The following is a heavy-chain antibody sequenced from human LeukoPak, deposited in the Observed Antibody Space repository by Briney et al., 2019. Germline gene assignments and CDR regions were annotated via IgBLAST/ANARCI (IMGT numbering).Heavy chain of an antibody. V-gene: IGHV3-23*01. Sequence: PGGSLRLSCAASGFNFDQYWMTWVRQAPGKGLKWVAGISGSGGRTNYADSVKGRLTISRDNPKNTLYLQMNSLRAEDTAVYFCARRGVVIRVILVGFHKEAYYFDSWGQGALVTVSS. J-gene: IGHJ4*02. CDR2: ISGSGGRT. CDR3: ARRGVVIRVILVGFHKEAYYFDS. D-gene: IGHD3-22*01. CDR1: GFNFDQYW.